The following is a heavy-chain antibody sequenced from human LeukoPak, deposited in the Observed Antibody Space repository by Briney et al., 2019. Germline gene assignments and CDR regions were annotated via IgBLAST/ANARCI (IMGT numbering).Heavy chain of an antibody. CDR1: GLTFNSYW. CDR3: TRAMPHDNWFDP. V-gene: IGHV3-74*03. CDR2: INGDASNT. D-gene: IGHD2-2*01. J-gene: IGHJ5*02. Sequence: GGSPRLSCAASGLTFNSYWMHWVRQVAGKGLVWVARINGDASNTTYADSVKGRFTISRDNAKNTLYLQMNSLRVDDTAVYYCTRAMPHDNWFDPWGQGSLVTVSS.